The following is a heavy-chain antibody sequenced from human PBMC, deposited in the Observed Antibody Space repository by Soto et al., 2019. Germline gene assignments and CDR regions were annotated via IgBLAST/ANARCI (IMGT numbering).Heavy chain of an antibody. V-gene: IGHV1-2*02. J-gene: IGHJ4*02. CDR2: SSPKRGGT. D-gene: IGHD6-19*01. CDR1: GYTFIDYY. Sequence: QVQLVQSGAEVKKPGASVKVSCEASGYTFIDYYMHWVRQAPGQGFVWMGRSSPKRGGTNYAQKFQGRATMTWDTSLNTAYMELSSLMSEDTAVYYCARPPGYISDCYYFDLWGQGPLVTVSS. CDR3: ARPPGYISDCYYFDL.